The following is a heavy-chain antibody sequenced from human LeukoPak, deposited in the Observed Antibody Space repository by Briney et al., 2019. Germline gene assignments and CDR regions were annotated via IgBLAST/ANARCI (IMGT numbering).Heavy chain of an antibody. CDR3: ARLFKPFDY. Sequence: SETLSLTCAVYGGSFSGYYWSWIRQPPGKGLEWIGEINHSGSTNYNPSLKSRVTISVDTSKNQFSLKLSSVTAADTAVYYCARLFKPFDYWGQGTLVTVSS. J-gene: IGHJ4*02. CDR2: INHSGST. V-gene: IGHV4-34*01. CDR1: GGSFSGYY.